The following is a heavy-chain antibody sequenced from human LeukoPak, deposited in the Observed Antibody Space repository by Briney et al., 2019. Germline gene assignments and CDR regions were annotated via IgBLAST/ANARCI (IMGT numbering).Heavy chain of an antibody. CDR1: GYTFTSYG. V-gene: IGHV1-18*01. CDR3: ARGVGPLWFGELLSGTYYFDY. J-gene: IGHJ4*02. Sequence: ASVKVSCKASGYTFTSYGISWVRQAPGQGLEWMGWISAYNGNTNYAQKLQGRVTMTTDTSTSTAYMELRSLRSDDTAVYYCARGVGPLWFGELLSGTYYFDYWGQGTLVTVSS. D-gene: IGHD3-10*01. CDR2: ISAYNGNT.